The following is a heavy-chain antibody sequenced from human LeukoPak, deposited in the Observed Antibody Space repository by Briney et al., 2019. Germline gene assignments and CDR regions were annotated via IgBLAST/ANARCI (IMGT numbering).Heavy chain of an antibody. J-gene: IGHJ4*02. D-gene: IGHD7-27*01. CDR2: ISQTGSGRT. CDR1: GGSFSGYY. V-gene: IGHV4-34*01. Sequence: SQTLSLTCGVYGGSFSGYYWSWIRQPPGKGLEWVGEISQTGSGRTNYNPSLKSRVTISADTSKNQFSLKLSSVTAADTAVYYCARDQWGDYWGQGTLVTVSS. CDR3: ARDQWGDY.